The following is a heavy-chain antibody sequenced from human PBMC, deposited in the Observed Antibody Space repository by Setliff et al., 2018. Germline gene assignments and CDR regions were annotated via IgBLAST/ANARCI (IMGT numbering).Heavy chain of an antibody. CDR3: ARGLAYCGGDCFLRTGYDY. CDR1: GGTFSSYA. J-gene: IGHJ4*02. D-gene: IGHD2-21*02. V-gene: IGHV1-69*10. CDR2: IIPILGIA. Sequence: SVKVSCKASGGTFSSYAISWVRQAPGQGLEWMGGIIPILGIANYAQKFQGRVTITADKSTSTAYMELSSLRSEDTAVYYCARGLAYCGGDCFLRTGYDYWGQGTLVTVSS.